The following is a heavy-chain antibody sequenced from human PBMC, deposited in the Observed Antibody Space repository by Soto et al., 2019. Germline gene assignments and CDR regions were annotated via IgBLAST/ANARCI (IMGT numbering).Heavy chain of an antibody. V-gene: IGHV3-11*01. CDR1: GYTFSDYY. CDR3: ASHYDMWSGYLSPVDY. D-gene: IGHD3-3*01. Sequence: QVQLVESGGDLVKPGGSLRLSCAASGYTFSDYYMSWIRQAPGKGLEWISYIDTCGTKIYYADSVKGRFTITRDNAKNSLYLEMNSLRDEDTAVYYCASHYDMWSGYLSPVDYWGQGTLVTVSS. CDR2: IDTCGTKI. J-gene: IGHJ4*02.